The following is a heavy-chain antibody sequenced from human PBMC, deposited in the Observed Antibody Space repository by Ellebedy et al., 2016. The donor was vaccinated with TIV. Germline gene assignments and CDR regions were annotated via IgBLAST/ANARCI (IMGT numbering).Heavy chain of an antibody. Sequence: GESLKISCAASELTVTSNFMSWVRRAPGKGLWVGGGRGGGVTTYYADSVKGRFTISRDNSKNTLDIQMNSLTAEDTAVYYCARETYNDVDLKLWGIFDIWGQGTMVTVSS. J-gene: IGHJ3*02. V-gene: IGHV3-66*01. CDR2: RGGGVTT. CDR3: ARETYNDVDLKLWGIFDI. D-gene: IGHD3-10*01. CDR1: ELTVTSNF.